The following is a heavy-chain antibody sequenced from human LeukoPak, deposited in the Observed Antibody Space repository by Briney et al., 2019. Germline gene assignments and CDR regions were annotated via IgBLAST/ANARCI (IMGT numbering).Heavy chain of an antibody. CDR1: GYTFTGYH. Sequence: ASVKVSCKASGYTFTGYHMHWVRQAPGQGLEWMGWINPNSGGTNYAQKFQGRVTMTRDTSISTAYMELSRLRSDDTAVYYCARGPGGWYGSYWFDPWGQGTLVTVSS. V-gene: IGHV1-2*02. D-gene: IGHD6-19*01. CDR2: INPNSGGT. J-gene: IGHJ5*02. CDR3: ARGPGGWYGSYWFDP.